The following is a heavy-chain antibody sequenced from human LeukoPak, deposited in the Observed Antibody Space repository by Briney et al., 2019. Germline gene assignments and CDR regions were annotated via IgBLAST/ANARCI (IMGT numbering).Heavy chain of an antibody. J-gene: IGHJ5*02. CDR1: GYTFTSYY. CDR3: ARDGYGSGSRNWFDP. D-gene: IGHD3-10*01. V-gene: IGHV1-46*01. Sequence: GASLKVSCKASGYTFTSYYMHWGRRAGGHDREWMGIINPSGGSTSYAQKFQGRVTITADESTSTAYMELSSLRSEDTAVYYCARDGYGSGSRNWFDPWGQGTLLTVSA. CDR2: INPSGGST.